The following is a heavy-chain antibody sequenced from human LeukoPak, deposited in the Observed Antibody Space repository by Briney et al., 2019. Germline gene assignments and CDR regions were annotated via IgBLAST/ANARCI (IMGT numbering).Heavy chain of an antibody. Sequence: PSQTLSLTCTVSGGSISSGDYYWNWIRQPPGKGLEWIGYIYYSGSTYYNPSLKSRVTISVDTSKNQFSLRLSSVTAADTALYFCARRAGLHSLDYWDQGTLVTVSS. CDR1: GGSISSGDYY. V-gene: IGHV4-30-4*01. CDR2: IYYSGST. D-gene: IGHD5/OR15-5a*01. CDR3: ARRAGLHSLDY. J-gene: IGHJ4*02.